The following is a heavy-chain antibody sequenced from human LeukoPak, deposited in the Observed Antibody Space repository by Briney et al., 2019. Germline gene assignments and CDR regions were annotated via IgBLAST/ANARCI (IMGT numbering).Heavy chain of an antibody. Sequence: ASVKVSCKASGYTFTSYDINWVRQATGQGLEWMGWMNPNSGNTGYAQKFQGRVTMTRNTSISTAHMELSSLRSEDTAVYYCARGEGYCSSTSCYSYGMDVWGQGTTVTVSS. J-gene: IGHJ6*02. CDR2: MNPNSGNT. CDR3: ARGEGYCSSTSCYSYGMDV. V-gene: IGHV1-8*01. D-gene: IGHD2-2*02. CDR1: GYTFTSYD.